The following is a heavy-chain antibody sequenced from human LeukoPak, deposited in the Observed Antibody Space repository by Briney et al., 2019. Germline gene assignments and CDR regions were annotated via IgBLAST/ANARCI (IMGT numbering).Heavy chain of an antibody. CDR2: ISWNSGSI. CDR3: AKDLGDCSGGSCPLGFDP. J-gene: IGHJ5*02. CDR1: GFTFDDYA. V-gene: IGHV3-9*01. Sequence: PGRSLRLSCAASGFTFDDYAMHWVRQAPGKGLEWVSGISWNSGSIGYADSVKGRFTISRDNAKNSLYLQMNSLRAEDTALYYCAKDLGDCSGGSCPLGFDPWGQGTLVTVSS. D-gene: IGHD2-15*01.